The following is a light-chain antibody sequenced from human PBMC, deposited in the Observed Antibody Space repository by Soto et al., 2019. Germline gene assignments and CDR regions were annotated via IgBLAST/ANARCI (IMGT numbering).Light chain of an antibody. CDR1: GGHNNYV. V-gene: IGLV4-69*01. Sequence: QAVVTQSPSASASLGASVKLTCTLSGGHNNYVIAWHQQQPEKGPRFLMKLNSDGSHSKGDGIPDRFSGSSSGAERYLTISSLQSEDEADYYCQTWDTGMVFGGGTKLTVL. CDR3: QTWDTGMV. CDR2: LNSDGSH. J-gene: IGLJ2*01.